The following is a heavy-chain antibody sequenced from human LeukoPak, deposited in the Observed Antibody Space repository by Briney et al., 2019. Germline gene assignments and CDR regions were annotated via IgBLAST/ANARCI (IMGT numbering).Heavy chain of an antibody. CDR2: IYSGGST. CDR1: GFTVSSNY. Sequence: GGSLRLSCAASGFTVSSNYMSWVRQAPGKGLEWVSVIYSGGSTYYADSVKGRFTISRDNSKNTLFLQMNSLRVEDTAVYFCARERTCSSVRCPSDAFDVWGQGTMVTVSS. CDR3: ARERTCSSVRCPSDAFDV. J-gene: IGHJ3*01. V-gene: IGHV3-53*01. D-gene: IGHD2-2*01.